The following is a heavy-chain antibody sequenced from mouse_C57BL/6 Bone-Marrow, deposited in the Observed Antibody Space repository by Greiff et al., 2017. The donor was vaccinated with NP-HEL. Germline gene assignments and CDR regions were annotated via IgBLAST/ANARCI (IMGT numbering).Heavy chain of an antibody. Sequence: QVQLQQPGAELVKPGASVKLSCKASGYTFTSYWMPWVKQRPGQGLEWIGEIDPSDSYTNYNQKFKGKATLTVDTSSSSAYMPLSSLTSEDSAVYYGAREGSNWVGYYAMDYWGRGTAVTVTS. D-gene: IGHD4-1*01. CDR2: IDPSDSYT. V-gene: IGHV1-50*01. CDR3: AREGSNWVGYYAMDY. J-gene: IGHJ4*01. CDR1: GYTFTSYW.